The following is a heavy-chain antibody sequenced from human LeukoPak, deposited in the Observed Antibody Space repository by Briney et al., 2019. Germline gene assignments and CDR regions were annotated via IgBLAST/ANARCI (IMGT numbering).Heavy chain of an antibody. V-gene: IGHV1-2*02. CDR3: ASEVSRPYYYDSSGSDAFDI. CDR2: INPNSGGT. J-gene: IGHJ3*02. D-gene: IGHD3-22*01. CDR1: GYTFTGYY. Sequence: ASVKDSCKASGYTFTGYYMHWVRQAPGQGLEWMGWINPNSGGTNYAQKFQGRVTMTRGTSISTAYMELSRLRSDDTAVYYCASEVSRPYYYDSSGSDAFDIWGQGTMVTVSS.